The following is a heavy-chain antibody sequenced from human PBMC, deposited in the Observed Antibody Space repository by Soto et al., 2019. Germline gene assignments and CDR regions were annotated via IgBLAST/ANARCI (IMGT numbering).Heavy chain of an antibody. CDR2: MKPGSGDT. V-gene: IGHV1-8*02. Sequence: QVQLVQSGAEVKKPGASVKVSCKASGYTFTNNDVSWVRQATGQGLEWMGWMKPGSGDTGYAQKFQGRVTMTRDITIATAYTEMNSLTSENTAIYYCARMESFGSLNWFDPWGQGTLVTDSS. CDR3: ARMESFGSLNWFDP. D-gene: IGHD5-18*01. CDR1: GYTFTNND. J-gene: IGHJ5*02.